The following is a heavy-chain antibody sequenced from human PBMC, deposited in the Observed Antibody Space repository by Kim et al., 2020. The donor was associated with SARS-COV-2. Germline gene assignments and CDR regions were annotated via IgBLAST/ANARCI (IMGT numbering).Heavy chain of an antibody. D-gene: IGHD3-10*01. Sequence: YADSVKGRFTISRDNAKNSLYLQMNSLRDEDTAVYYCARDRRFGAYYFDYWGQGTLVTVSS. V-gene: IGHV3-48*02. CDR3: ARDRRFGAYYFDY. J-gene: IGHJ4*02.